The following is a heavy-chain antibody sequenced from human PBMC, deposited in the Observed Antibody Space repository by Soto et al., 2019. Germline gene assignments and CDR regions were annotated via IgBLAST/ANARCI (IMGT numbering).Heavy chain of an antibody. V-gene: IGHV3-66*01. CDR2: IYSGGTT. Sequence: PGGSLRLSCAASGFSVSSNYMNWVRQAPGKGLEWVSVIYSGGTTYYADSVKGRFTISRDNSKNTLYLQMNSLRAEDTAVYYCARERGMTTWLSAFDIWGQGTMVTVSS. CDR3: ARERGMTTWLSAFDI. D-gene: IGHD4-17*01. J-gene: IGHJ3*02. CDR1: GFSVSSNY.